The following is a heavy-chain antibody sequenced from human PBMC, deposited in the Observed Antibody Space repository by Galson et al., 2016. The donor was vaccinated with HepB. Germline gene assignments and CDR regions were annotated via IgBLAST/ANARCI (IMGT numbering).Heavy chain of an antibody. CDR2: IKSKTDGGTT. J-gene: IGHJ4*02. V-gene: IGHV3-15*01. CDR3: TTDPVAVGVRY. D-gene: IGHD6-19*01. Sequence: SLRLSCAASAFTFSNAWMSWVRQAPGKGLEWVGRIKSKTDGGTTDYAAPVKGRFTISRDDSKNTLYLQMNSLKTEDTAVYYCTTDPVAVGVRYWGQGTLVTVSS. CDR1: AFTFSNAW.